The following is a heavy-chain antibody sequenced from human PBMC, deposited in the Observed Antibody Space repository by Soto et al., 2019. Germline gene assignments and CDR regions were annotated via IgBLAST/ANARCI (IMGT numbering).Heavy chain of an antibody. D-gene: IGHD5-12*01. J-gene: IGHJ4*02. CDR1: GYTLSELC. CDR3: ATGYSGYDLLGLDF. Sequence: QVHLVQSGAEVKKPGASVKVSCKVYGYTLSELCIHWVRQAPGKGLEWMGTFDPAHGERSYSQSFQGRVTMTEDTSTDTAYMDLRNLRSEDTAMYYCATGYSGYDLLGLDFWGQGTLVAVYS. V-gene: IGHV1-24*01. CDR2: FDPAHGER.